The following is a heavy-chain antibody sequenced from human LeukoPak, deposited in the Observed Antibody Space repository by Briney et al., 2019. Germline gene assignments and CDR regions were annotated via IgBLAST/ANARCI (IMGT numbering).Heavy chain of an antibody. CDR2: IFHSGRT. CDR1: GGSISSSSSY. D-gene: IGHD3-22*01. J-gene: IGHJ5*02. Sequence: PSETLSLTCTVSGGSISSSSSYWGWIRQPPGKGLEWIGHIFHSGRTSYNPSLMSRVTISVDTSKNQFSLKLSSVTAADTAVYYCASLYYYDSSGWAWGQGTLVTVSS. V-gene: IGHV4-39*07. CDR3: ASLYYYDSSGWA.